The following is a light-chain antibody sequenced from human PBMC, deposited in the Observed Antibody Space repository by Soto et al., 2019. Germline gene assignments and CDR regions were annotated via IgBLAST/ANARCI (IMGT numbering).Light chain of an antibody. CDR1: SSDVGGYNY. J-gene: IGLJ3*02. CDR2: EVS. CDR3: TSYTDTGRV. Sequence: QSALAQPASVSGSPGQSITISCTGTSSDVGGYNYVSWYQQYPGKAPKLMIYEVSSRPSGISDRFSGSKSGKTASLTISGLQTEDEADYYCTSYTDTGRVFGGGTKLTVL. V-gene: IGLV2-14*01.